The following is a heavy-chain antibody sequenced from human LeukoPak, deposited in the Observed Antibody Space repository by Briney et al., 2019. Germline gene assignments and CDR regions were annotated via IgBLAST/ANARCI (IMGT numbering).Heavy chain of an antibody. CDR3: ARDREDSSGWHGGFDY. V-gene: IGHV1-46*01. Sequence: ASVKVSCKASGYTFTSYYMHWVRQAPGQGLEWMGIINPSGGSTSYAQKFQGRVTMTRDMSTSTVYMELSSLRSEDTAVYYCARDREDSSGWHGGFDYWGQGTLVTVSS. CDR2: INPSGGST. D-gene: IGHD6-19*01. CDR1: GYTFTSYY. J-gene: IGHJ4*02.